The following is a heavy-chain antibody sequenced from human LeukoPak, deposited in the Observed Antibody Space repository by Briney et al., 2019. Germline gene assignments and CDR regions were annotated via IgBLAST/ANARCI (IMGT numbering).Heavy chain of an antibody. CDR1: GFTFSSYA. CDR2: ISGSGGST. V-gene: IGHV3-23*01. Sequence: GGSLRLSCAASGFTFSSYAMSWVRQAPGKGLEWVSAISGSGGSTYYADSVKGRFTISRDNSKNTLYLQMNSLRAEDTAVYYCAKSYSLRYFDWLLSGYFDSWGQGTLVTVSS. J-gene: IGHJ4*02. D-gene: IGHD3-9*01. CDR3: AKSYSLRYFDWLLSGYFDS.